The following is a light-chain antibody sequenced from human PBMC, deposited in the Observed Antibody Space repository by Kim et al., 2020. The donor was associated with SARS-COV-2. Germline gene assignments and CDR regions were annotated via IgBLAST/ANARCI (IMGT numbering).Light chain of an antibody. V-gene: IGKV4-1*01. CDR3: QQYYSTPRT. CDR1: QSILYSSNNKNY. Sequence: ATINCKSSQSILYSSNNKNYLAWYQQKPGQPPKLLIYWASTRESGVPDRFSGSGSGTDFTLTISSLQAEDVAVYYCQQYYSTPRTFGQGTKVDIK. J-gene: IGKJ1*01. CDR2: WAS.